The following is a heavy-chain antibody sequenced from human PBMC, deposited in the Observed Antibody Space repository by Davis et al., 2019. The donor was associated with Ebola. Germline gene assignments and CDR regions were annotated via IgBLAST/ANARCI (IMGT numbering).Heavy chain of an antibody. D-gene: IGHD3-22*01. V-gene: IGHV3-48*02. Sequence: PGGSLRLSCAASGFSFSTFAMHWVRQAPGKGLEWVSYISSSSSTIYYADSVKGRFTISRDNAKNSLYLQMNSLRDEDTAVYYCARDRGYYDSSGYWIYYFDYWGQGTLVTVSS. CDR2: ISSSSSTI. CDR3: ARDRGYYDSSGYWIYYFDY. J-gene: IGHJ4*02. CDR1: GFSFSTFA.